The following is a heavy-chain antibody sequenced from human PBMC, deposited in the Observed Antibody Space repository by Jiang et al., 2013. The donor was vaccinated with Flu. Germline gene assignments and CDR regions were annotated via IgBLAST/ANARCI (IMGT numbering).Heavy chain of an antibody. J-gene: IGHJ4*02. V-gene: IGHV1-69*01. Sequence: IPIFGIANYAQKFQGRVTITADESTSTAYMELSSLRSEDTAVYYCARQNSEMAVYFDYWGQGTLVTVSS. CDR2: IPIFGIA. D-gene: IGHD5-24*01. CDR3: ARQNSEMAVYFDY.